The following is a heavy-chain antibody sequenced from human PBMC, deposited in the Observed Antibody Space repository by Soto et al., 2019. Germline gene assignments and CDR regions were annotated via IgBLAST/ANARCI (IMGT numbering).Heavy chain of an antibody. D-gene: IGHD5-18*01. J-gene: IGHJ4*02. CDR3: ARAYGDTAMAPHDY. Sequence: PAGSLRLSCAASGFTFSSYGMHWFRQAPGKGLEWVAVIWYDGSNKYYADSVKGRFTISRDNSKNTLYLQMNSLRAEDTAVYYCARAYGDTAMAPHDYWGQGTLVTVSS. V-gene: IGHV3-33*01. CDR2: IWYDGSNK. CDR1: GFTFSSYG.